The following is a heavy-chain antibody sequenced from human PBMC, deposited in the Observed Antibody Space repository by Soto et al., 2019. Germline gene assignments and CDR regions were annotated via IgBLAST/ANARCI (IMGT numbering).Heavy chain of an antibody. CDR1: GFTFSNAW. CDR3: TTGVPPPYGDDDFDI. Sequence: EVQLVESGGGLVKPGGSLRLSCAASGFTFSNAWMSWVRQAPGNGLEWVGRIKSKTDGGTTDYAAPVKGRFTISRDDSKNTPYMQMNSPKTPETAVYYCTTGVPPPYGDDDFDICGQGTMVTVSS. V-gene: IGHV3-15*01. J-gene: IGHJ3*02. D-gene: IGHD4-17*01. CDR2: IKSKTDGGTT.